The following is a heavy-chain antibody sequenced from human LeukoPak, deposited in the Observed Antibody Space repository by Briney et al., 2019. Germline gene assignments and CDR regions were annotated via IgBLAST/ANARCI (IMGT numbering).Heavy chain of an antibody. CDR3: ARWGDSAALYDFWSGYSGSHYYYYYGMDV. J-gene: IGHJ6*02. CDR2: IYYSGST. Sequence: PSETLPLTCTVSGGSISSYYWSWIRQPPGKGLEWIGYIYYSGSTNYNPSLKSRVAISVDTSKNQFSLKLSSVTAADTAVYYCARWGDSAALYDFWSGYSGSHYYYYYGMDVWGQGTTVTVSS. V-gene: IGHV4-59*08. D-gene: IGHD3-3*01. CDR1: GGSISSYY.